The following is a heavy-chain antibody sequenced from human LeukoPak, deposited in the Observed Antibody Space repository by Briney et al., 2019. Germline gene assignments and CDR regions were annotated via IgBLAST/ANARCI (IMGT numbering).Heavy chain of an antibody. V-gene: IGHV1-2*02. D-gene: IGHD6-13*01. CDR3: ARDGSIAAAGAVDY. CDR2: IHPNSDAT. CDR1: VYTFTVYY. Sequence: ASVKVSCKSSVYTFTVYYMHWVRHAPGQGLEGMGWIHPNSDATNYAQKFQGRVPMTSDPSIRTAYMKLSRLRSDATAVYHCARDGSIAAAGAVDYWGQGTLVTVSS. J-gene: IGHJ4*02.